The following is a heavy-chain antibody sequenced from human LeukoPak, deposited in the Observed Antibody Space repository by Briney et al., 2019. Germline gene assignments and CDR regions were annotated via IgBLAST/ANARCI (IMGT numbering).Heavy chain of an antibody. CDR1: GYTFTGYY. Sequence: ASVKVSCKASGYTFTGYYIHWVRQAPGQGPEWKGWINPNSGDTNYPQNFQGRVSMTRDTSISTAYMELSSLRSDDTALYYCARGYCSGGRCYILDYWGQGTLVTVSS. J-gene: IGHJ4*02. CDR3: ARGYCSGGRCYILDY. V-gene: IGHV1-2*02. D-gene: IGHD2-15*01. CDR2: INPNSGDT.